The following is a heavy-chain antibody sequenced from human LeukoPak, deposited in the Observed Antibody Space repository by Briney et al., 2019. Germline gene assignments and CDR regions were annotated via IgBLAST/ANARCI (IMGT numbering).Heavy chain of an antibody. CDR2: IGGDGVNT. CDR1: GFTFTIYA. J-gene: IGHJ4*02. D-gene: IGHD2-8*01. Sequence: PGGSLRLSCAASGFTFTIYALTWVRQAPGRGLEWVSIIGGDGVNTYYADSVKGRFTISKDNSKNTLYLQINSLRVEDTAVYFCAKKMGNGAFYAFDSWGQGTLVTVSS. V-gene: IGHV3-23*01. CDR3: AKKMGNGAFYAFDS.